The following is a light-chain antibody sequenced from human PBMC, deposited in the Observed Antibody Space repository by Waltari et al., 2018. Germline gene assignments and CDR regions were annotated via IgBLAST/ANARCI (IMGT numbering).Light chain of an antibody. Sequence: ETVLTQFPATLSVSPGDRATLSCRASQNISSYLAWYHHKSGQAPRLLIHAASTRATGIPARFSGSGSGTDFTLTISSLQSEDFTVYYCQQYNHWPRTFGQGTKVDIK. CDR3: QQYNHWPRT. J-gene: IGKJ1*01. CDR1: QNISSY. V-gene: IGKV3-15*01. CDR2: AAS.